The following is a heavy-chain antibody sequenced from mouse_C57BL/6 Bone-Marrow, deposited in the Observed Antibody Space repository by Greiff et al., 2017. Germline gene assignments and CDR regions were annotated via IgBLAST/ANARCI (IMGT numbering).Heavy chain of an antibody. V-gene: IGHV1-50*01. CDR3: ASSVCDCGEGTWFAY. CDR2: IDPSDSYT. D-gene: IGHD2-4*01. J-gene: IGHJ3*01. CDR1: GYTFTSYW. Sequence: QVQLQQPGAELVKPGASVKLSCKASGYTFTSYWMQWVKQRPGQGLEWIGEIDPSDSYTNYNQKFKGKATLTVDTSSSTAYMQLSSLTSEGSAVFSSASSVCDCGEGTWFAYWGQGTLVTVSA.